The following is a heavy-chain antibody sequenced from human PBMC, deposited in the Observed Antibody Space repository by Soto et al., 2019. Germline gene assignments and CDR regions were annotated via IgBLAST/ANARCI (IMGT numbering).Heavy chain of an antibody. CDR2: IYYTGST. Sequence: PSETLSLTCTVSGGCVSSGPCYWTWILQPPGKGLELILYIYYTGSTNYTPSLKSRVTISLDRSKNQLSLKLSSVTAADTAVYYCARSSMVPVDYFDFSGQGTVVTVSS. J-gene: IGHJ4*02. CDR3: ARSSMVPVDYFDF. D-gene: IGHD3-10*01. CDR1: GGCVSSGPCY. V-gene: IGHV4-61*01.